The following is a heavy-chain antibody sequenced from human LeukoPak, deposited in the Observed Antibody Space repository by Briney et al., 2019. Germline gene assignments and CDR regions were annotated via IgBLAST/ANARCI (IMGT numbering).Heavy chain of an antibody. CDR2: VYPGDSET. D-gene: IGHD1-26*01. CDR3: ARPVGATAPDDAFDI. J-gene: IGHJ3*02. Sequence: GESLKISCKGSGYSFAAYWIAWVRQMPGKGLEWMGIVYPGDSETRYSPSFQGQVTISVDKSIRTAYLQWSSLKASDTAMYYCARPVGATAPDDAFDIWGQGTVVTVSS. CDR1: GYSFAAYW. V-gene: IGHV5-51*01.